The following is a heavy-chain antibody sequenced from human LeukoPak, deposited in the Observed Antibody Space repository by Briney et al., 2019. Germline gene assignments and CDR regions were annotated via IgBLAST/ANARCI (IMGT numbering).Heavy chain of an antibody. CDR2: MNPNSGNT. CDR3: ARGLPPRRNYDSSGYYSYYFDY. J-gene: IGHJ4*02. V-gene: IGHV1-8*01. D-gene: IGHD3-22*01. CDR1: GYTFTSYD. Sequence: ASVKVSCKASGYTFTSYDINWVRQATGQGLEWMGWMNPNSGNTGYAQKLQGRVTMTTDTSTSTAYMELRSLRSDDTAVYYCARGLPPRRNYDSSGYYSYYFDYWGQGTLVTVSS.